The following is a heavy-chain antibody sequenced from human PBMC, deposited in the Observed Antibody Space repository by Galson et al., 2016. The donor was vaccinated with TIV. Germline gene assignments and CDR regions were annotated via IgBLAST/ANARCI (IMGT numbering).Heavy chain of an antibody. Sequence: QSGAEVKKPGGSLKISCKTSGSRFSHSWIGWVRQKPGKGLEWVGHIYPGDSDTRYSPSFQGHVTISADTSIDTAYLQWGSLKASDTALYYCARHGYDFWNGQDYFFYGMDVWGQGTTVTVSS. V-gene: IGHV5-51*01. D-gene: IGHD3-3*01. CDR1: GSRFSHSW. J-gene: IGHJ6*02. CDR3: ARHGYDFWNGQDYFFYGMDV. CDR2: IYPGDSDT.